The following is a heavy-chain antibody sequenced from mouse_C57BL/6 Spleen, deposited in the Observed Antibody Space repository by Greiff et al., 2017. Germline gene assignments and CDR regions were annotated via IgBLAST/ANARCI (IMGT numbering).Heavy chain of an antibody. CDR3: ARSSPGYFDY. CDR2: IYPRSGNT. V-gene: IGHV1-81*01. CDR1: GYTFTSYG. Sequence: VQGVESGAELARPGASVKLSCKASGYTFTSYGISWVKQRTGQGLEWIGEIYPRSGNTYYNEKFKGKATLTADKSSSTAYMELRSLTSEDSAVYFCARSSPGYFDYWGQGTTLTVSS. J-gene: IGHJ2*01.